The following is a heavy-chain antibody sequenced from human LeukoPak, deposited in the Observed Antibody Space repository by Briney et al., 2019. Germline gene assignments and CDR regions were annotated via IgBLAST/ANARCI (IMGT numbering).Heavy chain of an antibody. CDR1: GSPFTSYA. V-gene: IGHV1-8*01. Sequence: ASVKVSCSAAGSPFTSYAINWVRQATGHGLEWLGWMNPNSGTTGYDKTSQGRVTITRNTSIGTAYMELSSRRPEDTAGYYGAGGQGTGYSSSWYDYWGQGTLVTVSS. CDR2: MNPNSGTT. J-gene: IGHJ4*02. CDR3: AGGQGTGYSSSWYDY. D-gene: IGHD6-13*01.